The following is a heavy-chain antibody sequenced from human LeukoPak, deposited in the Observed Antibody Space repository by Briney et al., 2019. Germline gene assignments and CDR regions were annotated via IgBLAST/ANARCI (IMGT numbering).Heavy chain of an antibody. CDR3: ARANPLYCSSTTCLVDY. CDR1: GYTFTGYD. V-gene: IGHV1-2*02. CDR2: INPNSGDT. D-gene: IGHD2-2*01. Sequence: ASVKVSCKASGYTFTGYDMHWVRQAPGQGFEWXXWINPNSGDTNYAQKFQGRVTMTRDTSISTAHMELSRLRSDDTAVYYCARANPLYCSSTTCLVDYWGQGTLVTVSS. J-gene: IGHJ4*02.